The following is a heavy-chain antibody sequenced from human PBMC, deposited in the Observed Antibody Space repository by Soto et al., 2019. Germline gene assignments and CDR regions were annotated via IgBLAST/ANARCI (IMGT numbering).Heavy chain of an antibody. CDR3: TRDSYDETYYYGMDV. V-gene: IGHV3-74*01. CDR1: GFTFSKSW. CDR2: INPDGSFT. Sequence: EVQLVESGGGSVQPGGSLRLSCVASGFTFSKSWMHWVRQTPGKGLVWVSRINPDGSFTSYAESVKGRFSMSRDNAKNTLYLQMNSPRAGDTAVYYCTRDSYDETYYYGMDVWGQGTTVTVSS. J-gene: IGHJ6*02. D-gene: IGHD3-16*01.